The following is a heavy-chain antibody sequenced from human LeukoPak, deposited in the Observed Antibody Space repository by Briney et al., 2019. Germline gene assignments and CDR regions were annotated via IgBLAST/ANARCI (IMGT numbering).Heavy chain of an antibody. Sequence: SETLSLACAVYVGSFSSYYWSWVRHPPGGGLWWVGEINHSGGTNYNPSLRSRATISVDASKNQFSLKLSSVTAADTAVYYCARLMTTVTRRYYDGMDVWGQGTTVTVSS. CDR2: INHSGGT. CDR3: ARLMTTVTRRYYDGMDV. D-gene: IGHD4-4*01. CDR1: VGSFSSYY. V-gene: IGHV4-34*01. J-gene: IGHJ6*02.